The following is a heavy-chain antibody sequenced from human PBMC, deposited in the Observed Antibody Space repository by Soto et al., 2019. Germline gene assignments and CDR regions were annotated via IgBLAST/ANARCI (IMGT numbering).Heavy chain of an antibody. D-gene: IGHD5-12*01. J-gene: IGHJ3*02. Sequence: VQLVQSGAQVKKPGASVKVSCKASGYTFDNYALHWVRQAPGGRLEWMGWIHAGNGYTKYSQSFEGRVTITRDITDTTVHIDLTRLRSEDTAVYLWARLQNSGYALTLAFDIWVQGTMVSVSS. CDR2: IHAGNGYT. CDR1: GYTFDNYA. CDR3: ARLQNSGYALTLAFDI. V-gene: IGHV1-3*01.